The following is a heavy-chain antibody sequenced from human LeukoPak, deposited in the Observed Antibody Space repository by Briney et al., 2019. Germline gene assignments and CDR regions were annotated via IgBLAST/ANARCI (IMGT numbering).Heavy chain of an antibody. Sequence: AAVKVSCKASGYTFTDYYMHWVRQAPGQGLEWMGRINPNSGGTNYAQKFQGRVTMTRDTSISTAYMDLSRLRSDDTAVYYCARDPRQEGWFDPWGQGTLVTVSS. V-gene: IGHV1-2*06. J-gene: IGHJ5*02. CDR2: INPNSGGT. CDR3: ARDPRQEGWFDP. CDR1: GYTFTDYY.